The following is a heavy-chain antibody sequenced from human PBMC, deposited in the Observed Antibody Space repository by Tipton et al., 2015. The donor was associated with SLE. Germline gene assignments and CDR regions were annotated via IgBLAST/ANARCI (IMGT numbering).Heavy chain of an antibody. J-gene: IGHJ2*01. CDR1: GGSISSYY. V-gene: IGHV4-59*01. D-gene: IGHD4-17*01. Sequence: VRPSETLSLTCTVAGGSISSYYWSWIRQPPGKGLEWIGYIYYSGSTNYNPSLKSRVTISVDTSKNQFSLKLSSVTAADTAVYYCARSDYGDDYWYSDLWGRGTLVTVSS. CDR3: ARSDYGDDYWYSDL. CDR2: IYYSGST.